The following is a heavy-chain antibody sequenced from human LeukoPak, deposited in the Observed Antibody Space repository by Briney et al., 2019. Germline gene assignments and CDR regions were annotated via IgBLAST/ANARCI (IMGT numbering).Heavy chain of an antibody. CDR3: ARDPPPYYYYYYGMDV. V-gene: IGHV1-46*01. J-gene: IGHJ6*02. CDR1: GYTFTSYY. Sequence: GASVKVSCKASGYTFTSYYMHWVRQAPGQGLEWMGIINPSGGSTSYAQKFQGRVTMTRDTSTSTVYMELSSLRSEDTAVYYCARDPPPYYYYYYGMDVWGQGTTVTVSS. CDR2: INPSGGST.